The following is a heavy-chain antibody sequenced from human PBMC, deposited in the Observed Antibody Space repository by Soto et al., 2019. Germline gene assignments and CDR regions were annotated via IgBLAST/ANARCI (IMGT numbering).Heavy chain of an antibody. D-gene: IGHD1-26*01. J-gene: IGHJ4*02. V-gene: IGHV1-46*04. CDR3: ARPGVGFGYDY. CDR1: GYTFTSYY. CDR2: INPSGGST. Sequence: QVQLVQSGAEVKKPGASVKVSCKASGYTFTSYYMHWVRQAPGQGLEWMGIINPSGGSTSYAQKPQGRVTMTRDTSTSTVYMELSSLRSEDTAVYYCARPGVGFGYDYWGQGTLVTVSS.